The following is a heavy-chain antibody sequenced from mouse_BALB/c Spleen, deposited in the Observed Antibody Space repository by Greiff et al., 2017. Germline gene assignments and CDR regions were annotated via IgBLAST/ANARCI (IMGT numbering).Heavy chain of an antibody. CDR1: GFTFSSFG. J-gene: IGHJ3*01. D-gene: IGHD2-4*01. CDR2: ISSGSSTI. CDR3: ARLGDDYDGVWFAY. Sequence: EVNLVESGGGLVQPGGSRKLSCAASGFTFSSFGMHWVRQAPEKGLEWVAYISSGSSTIYYADTVKGRFTISRDNPKNTLFLQMTSLRSEDTAMYYCARLGDDYDGVWFAYWGQGTLGTVSA. V-gene: IGHV5-17*02.